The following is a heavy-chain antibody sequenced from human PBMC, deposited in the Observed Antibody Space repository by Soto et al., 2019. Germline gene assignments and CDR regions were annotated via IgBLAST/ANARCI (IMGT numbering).Heavy chain of an antibody. V-gene: IGHV1-69*02. J-gene: IGHJ6*02. CDR3: RLPPRRGNPSMEADYGMDV. Sequence: QVQLVQSGAEVKKPGSSVKVSCKASGGTFSSYTISWVRQAPGQGLEWMGRIIPILGIANYAQKFQGRVTSTGDKSTSKAYMEVSSLRSEDTGVYYCRLPPRRGNPSMEADYGMDVWGQGTTVTVSS. CDR2: IIPILGIA. D-gene: IGHD3-10*01. CDR1: GGTFSSYT.